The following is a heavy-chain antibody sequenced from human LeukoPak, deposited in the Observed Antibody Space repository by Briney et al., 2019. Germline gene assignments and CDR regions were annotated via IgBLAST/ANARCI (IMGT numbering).Heavy chain of an antibody. Sequence: SVKVSCTASGGTFSSYTISWVRQAPGQGLEWMGRIIPILGIANYAQKFQGRVTITADKSTSTAYMELSSLRSEDTAVYYCARDLREYYYDSSGPLDIWGQGTMVTVSS. CDR1: GGTFSSYT. J-gene: IGHJ3*02. D-gene: IGHD3-22*01. V-gene: IGHV1-69*04. CDR3: ARDLREYYYDSSGPLDI. CDR2: IIPILGIA.